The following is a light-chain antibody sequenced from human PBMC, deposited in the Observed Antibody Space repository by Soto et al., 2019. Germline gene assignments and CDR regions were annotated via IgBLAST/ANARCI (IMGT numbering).Light chain of an antibody. CDR3: QQNDT. J-gene: IGKJ2*01. Sequence: EIVLTQSPGTLSLSPGERAILSCRASQTINSGDLAWYQQRPGQAPRLLIYGASSRATGIPDRFSGSGSGTDFTLTISRLEPEDFAMYYCQQNDTFGQGTKVEIK. CDR1: QTINSGD. CDR2: GAS. V-gene: IGKV3-20*01.